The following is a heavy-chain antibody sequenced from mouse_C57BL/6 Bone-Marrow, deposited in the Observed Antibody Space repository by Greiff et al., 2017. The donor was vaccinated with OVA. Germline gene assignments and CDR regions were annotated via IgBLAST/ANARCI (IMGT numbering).Heavy chain of an antibody. CDR1: GFTFSSYA. D-gene: IGHD2-1*01. J-gene: IGHJ2*01. CDR3: ARARIYYGYDY. CDR2: IRDGGSYT. Sequence: EVKLEESGGGLVKPGGSLKLSCAASGFTFSSYAMSWVRQTPEKRLEWVATIRDGGSYTYYPDNVKGRFTISRDNAKDNLYLQMKHLKSEDTAMYYCARARIYYGYDYWGQGTTLTVSS. V-gene: IGHV5-4*03.